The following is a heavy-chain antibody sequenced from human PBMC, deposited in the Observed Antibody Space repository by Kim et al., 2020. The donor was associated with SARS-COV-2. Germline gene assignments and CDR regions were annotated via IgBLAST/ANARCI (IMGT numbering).Heavy chain of an antibody. J-gene: IGHJ4*02. CDR3: VRAASDYYFDL. D-gene: IGHD3-10*01. V-gene: IGHV1-46*02. CDR2: INPVGNST. Sequence: ASVKVSCKASGFLFNSYYMHWVRQAPGQGLEWMGIINPVGNSTKFGQLFQGRVTVTRDTSATTRYLGLSGLTSEDTAMYYCVRAASDYYFDLWGQGTPVTVSS. CDR1: GFLFNSYY.